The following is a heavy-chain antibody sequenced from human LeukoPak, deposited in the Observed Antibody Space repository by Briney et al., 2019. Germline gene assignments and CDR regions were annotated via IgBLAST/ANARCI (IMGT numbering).Heavy chain of an antibody. CDR2: ISASCATT. Sequence: GGSLRLSCAASGLNFRDYDITWVRQAPGKGLEIVASISASCATTNYADSVRGRFTIFRDNSNQVTYPRMNSLSAEDTAVYYCARSINYSNYLLDSWGQGTRVTVSS. V-gene: IGHV3-23*01. CDR3: ARSINYSNYLLDS. J-gene: IGHJ4*02. CDR1: GLNFRDYD. D-gene: IGHD4-11*01.